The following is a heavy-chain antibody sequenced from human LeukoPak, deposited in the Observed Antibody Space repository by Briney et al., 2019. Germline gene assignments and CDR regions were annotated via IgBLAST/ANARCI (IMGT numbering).Heavy chain of an antibody. D-gene: IGHD1-26*01. CDR3: ATGVTRYSGSYSDY. J-gene: IGHJ4*02. CDR2: FDPEDGET. V-gene: IGHV1-24*01. CDR1: GYTLTELS. Sequence: ASVKVSCKVSGYTLTELSMHWVRQAPGKGLEWMGGFDPEDGETIYAQKFQGRVTMTEDTSTDTAYMELSSLRSEDTAVYYCATGVTRYSGSYSDYWGQGTLVTVSS.